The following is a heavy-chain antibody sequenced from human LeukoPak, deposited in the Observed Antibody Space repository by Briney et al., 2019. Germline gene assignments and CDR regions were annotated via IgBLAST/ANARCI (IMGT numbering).Heavy chain of an antibody. CDR3: ARVRNYDSRRRIDEGVYFDY. CDR1: GLTFSNFK. V-gene: IGHV3-48*03. Sequence: PGGSLRLSCAVSGLTFSNFKMNWVRQAPGKGLEWVSYISDSGRTTFYADSVKGRFTISRDNAKNSLYLQMSSLRVEDTAVYYCARVRNYDSRRRIDEGVYFDYWGQGTLVTVSS. D-gene: IGHD3-22*01. J-gene: IGHJ4*02. CDR2: ISDSGRTT.